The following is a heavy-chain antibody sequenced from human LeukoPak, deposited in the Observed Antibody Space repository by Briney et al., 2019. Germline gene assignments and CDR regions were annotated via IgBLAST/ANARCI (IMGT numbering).Heavy chain of an antibody. CDR2: MTPNSGYT. Sequence: GASVKVSCKASGYTFTSYDINWVRPATGQGLEWMGWMTPNSGYTGYAQKFQGRVTITRNNSITTAYMELSSLRFEDTAVYYCARGSDGYNFGYFDLWGRGTLVTGSS. D-gene: IGHD5-24*01. CDR1: GYTFTSYD. J-gene: IGHJ2*01. V-gene: IGHV1-8*03. CDR3: ARGSDGYNFGYFDL.